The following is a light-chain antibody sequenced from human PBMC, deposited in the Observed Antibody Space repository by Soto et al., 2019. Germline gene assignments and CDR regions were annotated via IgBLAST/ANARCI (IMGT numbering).Light chain of an antibody. J-gene: IGKJ1*01. Sequence: EIVMRQSPATLSVSPGEGATLSCRASQSVSGNLAWYQQKPGQAPRLLIYGASTRATGIPGTFSGSGSGTEFTLTISSLQSEDFAVYSCQQYNNWPRTFGQGTKVDI. CDR2: GAS. V-gene: IGKV3-15*01. CDR1: QSVSGN. CDR3: QQYNNWPRT.